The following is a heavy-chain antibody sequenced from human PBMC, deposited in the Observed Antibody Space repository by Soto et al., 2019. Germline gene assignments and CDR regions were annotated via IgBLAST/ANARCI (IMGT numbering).Heavy chain of an antibody. V-gene: IGHV1-2*02. D-gene: IGHD6-6*01. Sequence: GASVKVSCKASGHTFTCYYIHRLRLVPGQGLEWMGWINPNTGGINSAQKIQGRVTMTRDTSFSTADMELSGQISDATAMYYCARSASSIGARPDFWGQGTLVTVSS. CDR2: INPNTGGI. CDR1: GHTFTCYY. CDR3: ARSASSIGARPDF. J-gene: IGHJ4*02.